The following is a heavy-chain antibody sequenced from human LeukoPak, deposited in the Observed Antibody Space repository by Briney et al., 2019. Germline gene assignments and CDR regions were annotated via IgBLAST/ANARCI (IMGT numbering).Heavy chain of an antibody. J-gene: IGHJ4*02. CDR2: IYTSGST. D-gene: IGHD3-10*01. V-gene: IGHV4-4*07. CDR1: GGSISSYY. Sequence: SETLSLTCTVSGGSISSYYWSWIRQPAGKGLEWIGRIYTSGSTNYNPSLKSRVTMSVDTSKNQFSLKLSSVTAADTAVYYCAREPPGYYGSPHHFDYWGQGTLVTLSS. CDR3: AREPPGYYGSPHHFDY.